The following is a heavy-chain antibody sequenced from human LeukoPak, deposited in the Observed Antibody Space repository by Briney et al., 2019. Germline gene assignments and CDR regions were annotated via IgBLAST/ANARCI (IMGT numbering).Heavy chain of an antibody. J-gene: IGHJ4*02. CDR1: GYTSTGYY. CDR3: ARNKAARPTGLDY. V-gene: IGHV1-2*02. CDR2: INPNSGGT. D-gene: IGHD6-6*01. Sequence: ASVKASCKASGYTSTGYYMHWVRQAPGQGLEWMGWINPNSGGTNYAQKFQGRVTMTRDTSISTAYMELSRLRSDDTAVYYCARNKAARPTGLDYWGQGTLVTVSS.